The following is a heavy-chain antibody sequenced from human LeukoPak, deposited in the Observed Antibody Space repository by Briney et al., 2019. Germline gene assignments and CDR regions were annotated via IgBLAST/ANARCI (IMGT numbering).Heavy chain of an antibody. Sequence: PGGSLRLSCAASGFTFSSLSMNWVRQASGKGLEWVSSISSSSSYIYYADSVKGRFTISRDNAKNSLYLQMNSLRAEDTAVYYCASHDSSSWIDAFDIWGQGTMVTVSS. CDR1: GFTFSSLS. V-gene: IGHV3-21*01. CDR2: ISSSSSYI. D-gene: IGHD6-13*01. CDR3: ASHDSSSWIDAFDI. J-gene: IGHJ3*02.